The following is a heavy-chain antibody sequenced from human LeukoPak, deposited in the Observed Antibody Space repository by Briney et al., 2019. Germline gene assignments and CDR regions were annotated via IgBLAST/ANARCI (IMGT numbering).Heavy chain of an antibody. V-gene: IGHV3-23*01. CDR1: GFTFSSYA. CDR2: ISGSGGST. J-gene: IGHJ4*02. Sequence: PGGSLRLSCAASGFTFSSYAMSWVRQAPGKGLEWVSAISGSGGSTYYADSVKGRFTISRDNSKNTPYLQMNSLRAEYTAVYYCAKCRVTGYSSSWYYFDYWGQGTLVTVSS. CDR3: AKCRVTGYSSSWYYFDY. D-gene: IGHD6-13*01.